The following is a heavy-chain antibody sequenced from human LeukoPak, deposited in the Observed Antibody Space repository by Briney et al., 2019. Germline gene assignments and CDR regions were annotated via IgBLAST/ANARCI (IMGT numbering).Heavy chain of an antibody. CDR3: AILRGTVTASDY. CDR2: INNDGSST. V-gene: IGHV3-74*01. D-gene: IGHD4-11*01. CDR1: GFTLSSYW. Sequence: PGGSLRLSCAASGFTLSSYWMHWVRQAPGKGLVWVSHINNDGSSTTYADSVEGRFATSRDNAKNTLYLQMNSLRVEDTAVYYCAILRGTVTASDYWGQGTLVTVSS. J-gene: IGHJ4*02.